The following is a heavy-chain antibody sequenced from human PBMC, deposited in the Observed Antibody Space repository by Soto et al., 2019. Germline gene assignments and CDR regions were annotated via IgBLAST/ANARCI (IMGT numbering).Heavy chain of an antibody. D-gene: IGHD3-22*01. J-gene: IGHJ5*02. CDR3: ARRDRSGYSYWLDT. V-gene: IGHV4-31*03. Sequence: SETLSLTCTVSGGSISDGYYWSWIRQHPGKGLEWIGSISYSGSTSYNPSLKSRLTISVDRSKSQFSLNLSSVTAADTAVYYCARRDRSGYSYWLDTWGQGTPVTVSS. CDR2: ISYSGST. CDR1: GGSISDGYY.